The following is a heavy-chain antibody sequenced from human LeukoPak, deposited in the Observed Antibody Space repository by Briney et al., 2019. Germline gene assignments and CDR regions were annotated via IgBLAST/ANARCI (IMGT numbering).Heavy chain of an antibody. CDR2: ISAYNGNT. V-gene: IGHV1-18*01. CDR1: GYTFTSYA. Sequence: ASVKVSCKASGYTFTSYAMNWVRQAPGQGLEWMGWISAYNGNTNYAQKPQGRVTMTTDTSTSTAYMELRSLRSDDTAVYYCARDDDILTGSVSGYMDVWGKGTTVTISS. CDR3: ARDDDILTGSVSGYMDV. J-gene: IGHJ6*03. D-gene: IGHD3-9*01.